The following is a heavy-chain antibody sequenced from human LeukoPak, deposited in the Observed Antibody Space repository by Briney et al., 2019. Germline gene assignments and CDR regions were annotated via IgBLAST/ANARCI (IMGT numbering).Heavy chain of an antibody. CDR2: IYHTGST. V-gene: IGHV4-61*01. D-gene: IGHD1-26*01. Sequence: SEALSLPCPVSGDSLSKGNYYWSWVRPPPREGLEWIAYIYHTGSTNFNPSLKSRVTMSVETSKNQSSLRLTSVTAADTAIYYCARGRSGSPSDYWGQGTLVTVSS. CDR3: ARGRSGSPSDY. CDR1: GDSLSKGNYY. J-gene: IGHJ4*02.